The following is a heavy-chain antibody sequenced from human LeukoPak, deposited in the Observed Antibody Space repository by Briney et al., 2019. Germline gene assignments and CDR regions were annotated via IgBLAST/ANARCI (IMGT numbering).Heavy chain of an antibody. CDR2: IKNRFNGETT. D-gene: IGHD2-8*02. CDR1: GFTFSSYG. V-gene: IGHV3-15*01. CDR3: TTVTVCTGSSCPGAFDH. Sequence: GGSLRPSCAASGFTFSSYGMNWVHQAPGKGLEWVGRIKNRFNGETTDYAAPVKGRFTISRDDSKKTLYLQMNSLKADDTAVYFCTTVTVCTGSSCPGAFDHWGQGTLVTVSS. J-gene: IGHJ4*02.